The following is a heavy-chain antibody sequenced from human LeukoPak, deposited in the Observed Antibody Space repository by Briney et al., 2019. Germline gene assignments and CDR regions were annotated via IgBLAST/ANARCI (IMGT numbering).Heavy chain of an antibody. V-gene: IGHV3-30*02. CDR2: IRYDGSET. J-gene: IGHJ4*02. CDR3: AKSPEGY. Sequence: GGSLRLSCAASGFTFSNYGMHWVRQAPGKGLEWVAFIRYDGSETNYVDSVKGRLNISRDNSMHTLYLQMNGLRPEDTAVYYCAKSPEGYWGQGTLVTVSS. CDR1: GFTFSNYG.